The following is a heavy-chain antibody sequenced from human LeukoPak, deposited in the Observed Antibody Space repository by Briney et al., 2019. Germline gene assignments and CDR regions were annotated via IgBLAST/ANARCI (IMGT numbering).Heavy chain of an antibody. CDR1: GYSFTSYW. Sequence: GESLKISCKGSGYSFTSYWIIWVRQMPGKDLEWMARIDPTHSYTNYSPSFQGHVTISADTSISTAYLQWSSLKASDTAMYYCARGPSGLDVWGQGTPVTVSS. CDR3: ARGPSGLDV. J-gene: IGHJ6*02. CDR2: IDPTHSYT. V-gene: IGHV5-10-1*01.